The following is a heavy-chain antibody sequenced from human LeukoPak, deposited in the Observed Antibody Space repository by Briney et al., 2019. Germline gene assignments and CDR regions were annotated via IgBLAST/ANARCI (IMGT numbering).Heavy chain of an antibody. D-gene: IGHD2-2*01. V-gene: IGHV1-46*01. CDR2: INPSAGTT. Sequence: GASVKVSCKASGYTFTGYYMHWVRQAPGQGLEWMGIINPSAGTTRYAQKFQGRVTMTRDTSTSTVYMELSSLRSEDTAVYYWARPPALSSNFDYGAKEPLFPVSS. CDR3: ARPPALSSNFDY. J-gene: IGHJ4*01. CDR1: GYTFTGYY.